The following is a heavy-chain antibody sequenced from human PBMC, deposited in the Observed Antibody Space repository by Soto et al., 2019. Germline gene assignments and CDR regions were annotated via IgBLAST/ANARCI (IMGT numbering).Heavy chain of an antibody. CDR3: ARGGIVAVPAALSSYDDYTNYRFDS. CDR1: GGSFSDFA. Sequence: QVQLAQSGAEVRKPGSSVKVSCRASGGSFSDFAFSWVRQAPGQGLEWMGGIIPMFAATKYARRFQGRVTNSADAATRTVYLALSSLTSDNSAVYYCARGGIVAVPAALSSYDDYTNYRFDSWGQGTLLSVSS. CDR2: IIPMFAAT. D-gene: IGHD2-15*01. V-gene: IGHV1-69*01. J-gene: IGHJ4*02.